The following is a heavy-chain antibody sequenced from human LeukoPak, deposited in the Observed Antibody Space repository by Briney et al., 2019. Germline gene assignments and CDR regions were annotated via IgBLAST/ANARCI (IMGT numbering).Heavy chain of an antibody. Sequence: GGSLRLSCAASGFTFSSYAMHWVRQAPGKGLEWVAVISYDGSNKYYADSVKGRFTISRDNSKNTLYLQMNSLRAEDTAVYYCAKDPAIAVAGTEYFQHWGQGTLVTVSS. J-gene: IGHJ1*01. CDR3: AKDPAIAVAGTEYFQH. CDR1: GFTFSSYA. D-gene: IGHD6-19*01. V-gene: IGHV3-30-3*01. CDR2: ISYDGSNK.